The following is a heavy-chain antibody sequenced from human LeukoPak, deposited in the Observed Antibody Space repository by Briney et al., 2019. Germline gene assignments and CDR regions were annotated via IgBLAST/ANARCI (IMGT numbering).Heavy chain of an antibody. D-gene: IGHD2-2*01. CDR2: IYYSGST. J-gene: IGHJ4*02. CDR3: ARVACGSTSCYAADY. Sequence: SETLSLTCTVSGGSISSSSYYWGWIRQPPGKGLEWIGSIYYSGSTYYNPFLKSRVTISVDTSKNQFSLKLSSVTAADTAVYYCARVACGSTSCYAADYWGQGTLVTVSS. V-gene: IGHV4-39*07. CDR1: GGSISSSSYY.